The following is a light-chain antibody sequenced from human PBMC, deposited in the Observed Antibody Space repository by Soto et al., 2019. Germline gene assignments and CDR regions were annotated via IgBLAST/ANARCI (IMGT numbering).Light chain of an antibody. Sequence: DIHMTQSPSSLSASVVDRVTITCQASQDINNYLNWYQQKPGKAPKLLIYEASSLETGVPSRFSGGGSGAHFTFTISSLQPEDFATYYCQHYVNLPLTFGGGTKVDIK. CDR1: QDINNY. CDR3: QHYVNLPLT. J-gene: IGKJ4*01. V-gene: IGKV1-33*01. CDR2: EAS.